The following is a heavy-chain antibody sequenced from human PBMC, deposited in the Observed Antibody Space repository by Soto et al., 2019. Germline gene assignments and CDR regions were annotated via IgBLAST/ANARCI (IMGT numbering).Heavy chain of an antibody. CDR3: AGERRAGWIFDY. V-gene: IGHV4-30-2*01. D-gene: IGHD6-19*01. CDR1: GDSISSGGYS. J-gene: IGHJ4*02. CDR2: IYHSGFT. Sequence: QLQLQESASGLVKPSQTLSLTCAVSGDSISSGGYSWNWIRQPPGKGLEWIGYIYHSGFTLYNPSPTSRFTMSVDKSKTQFSLKLSSVTAADTAVYYCAGERRAGWIFDYWGQGILVMVSS.